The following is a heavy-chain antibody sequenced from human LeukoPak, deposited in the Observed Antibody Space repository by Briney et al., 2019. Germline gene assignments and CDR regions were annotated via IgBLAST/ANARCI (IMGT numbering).Heavy chain of an antibody. CDR3: ARGPSKTPDY. V-gene: IGHV4-59*01. Sequence: SETLSLTCTVSGGSISSYYWSWIRQPPGKGLEWIGYIYYSGSTNYNPSLKSRVTISVDTSKNQFSRKLSSVTAADTAVYYCARGPSKTPDYWGQGTLVTASS. J-gene: IGHJ4*02. CDR1: GGSISSYY. CDR2: IYYSGST.